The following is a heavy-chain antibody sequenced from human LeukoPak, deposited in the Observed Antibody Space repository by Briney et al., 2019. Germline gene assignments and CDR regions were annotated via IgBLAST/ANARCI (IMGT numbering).Heavy chain of an antibody. CDR3: ARVAGTSLYYYYYGMDV. D-gene: IGHD6-19*01. CDR1: GYTFTGYY. J-gene: IGHJ6*02. Sequence: ASVKVSCKASGYTFTGYYMHWVRQAPGQGLEWMGRINPNSGGTNYAQKFQGRVTMTRDTSISTAYMELSSLRSEDTAVYYCARVAGTSLYYYYYGMDVWGQGTTVTVSS. V-gene: IGHV1-2*06. CDR2: INPNSGGT.